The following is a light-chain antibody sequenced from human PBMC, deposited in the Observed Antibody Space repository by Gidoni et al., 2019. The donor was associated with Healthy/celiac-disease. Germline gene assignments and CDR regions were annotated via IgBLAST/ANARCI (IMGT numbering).Light chain of an antibody. CDR2: VSS. CDR3: QQYNNWPPST. CDR1: QSVSSS. V-gene: IGKV3-15*01. J-gene: IGKJ1*01. Sequence: IVMTQSPATLSVSPGERATLSCRASQSVSSSLAWYQQKPGQAPRLLIYVSSTRATGIPARFSGSGSGTEFTLTISSLQSEDFAVYYGQQYNNWPPSTFGQGTKVEIK.